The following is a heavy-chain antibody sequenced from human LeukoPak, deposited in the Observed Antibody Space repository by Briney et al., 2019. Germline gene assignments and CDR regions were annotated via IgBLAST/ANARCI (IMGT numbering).Heavy chain of an antibody. V-gene: IGHV3-21*01. Sequence: GGSLRLSCAASGFTFSSYSMNWVRQAPGKGLEWVSSISSSGSYIYYADSVKGRFTISRDNAKNSLYLQMNSLRAEDTAVYYCARDSSSWYSPSYYFDYWGQGTLVTVSS. CDR2: ISSSGSYI. D-gene: IGHD6-13*01. J-gene: IGHJ4*02. CDR3: ARDSSSWYSPSYYFDY. CDR1: GFTFSSYS.